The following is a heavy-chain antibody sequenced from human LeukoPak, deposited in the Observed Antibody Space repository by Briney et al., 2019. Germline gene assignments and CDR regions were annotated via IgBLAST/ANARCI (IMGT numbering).Heavy chain of an antibody. D-gene: IGHD3-10*01. J-gene: IGHJ3*02. CDR2: ISSSGSTI. Sequence: PGGSLRLSCAASGFTFSDYYMSWIRQAPGKGLEWVSYISSSGSTIYYADSVKGRFTISRDNAKNSLYLQMNSLRAEDTAVYYCARDRDLWFGELLLADAFDIWGQGTMVTVSS. CDR1: GFTFSDYY. V-gene: IGHV3-11*04. CDR3: ARDRDLWFGELLLADAFDI.